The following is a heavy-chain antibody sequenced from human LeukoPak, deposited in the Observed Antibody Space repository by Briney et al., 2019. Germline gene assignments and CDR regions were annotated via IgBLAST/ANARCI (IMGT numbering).Heavy chain of an antibody. Sequence: GGSLRLSCAASGFTLSNYAMHWVRQPAGEGLEWVSALGTAGDTFYPGSVKGRFTISRDNAKKSLFLQMNSLRAEDTAIYYCARQSTPHGNFDYWGQGTLVTVSS. D-gene: IGHD5-24*01. CDR2: LGTAGDT. V-gene: IGHV3-13*01. CDR1: GFTLSNYA. J-gene: IGHJ4*02. CDR3: ARQSTPHGNFDY.